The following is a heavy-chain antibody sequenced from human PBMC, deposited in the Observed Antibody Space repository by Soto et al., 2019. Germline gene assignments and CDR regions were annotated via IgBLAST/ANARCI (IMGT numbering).Heavy chain of an antibody. V-gene: IGHV4-30-4*01. CDR1: GGSISSGDYY. Sequence: SETLSLTCTVSGGSISSGDYYWSWIRQPPGKGLEWIGYIYYSGSTYYNPSLKSRVTISVDTSKNQFSLKLSSVTAADTAVYYCASYYGSGIRMAIDYWGQGTLVTSPQ. D-gene: IGHD3-10*01. CDR2: IYYSGST. CDR3: ASYYGSGIRMAIDY. J-gene: IGHJ4*02.